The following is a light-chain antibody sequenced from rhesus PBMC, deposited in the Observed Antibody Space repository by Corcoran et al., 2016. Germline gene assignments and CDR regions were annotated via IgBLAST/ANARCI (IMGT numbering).Light chain of an antibody. Sequence: DIQMTQSPSSLSASVGDTVTITCRASQTISTYLDWYQQKPGKVPNLLIYKASSLQSGVPSRFSGSGSGTDCTLTISSLQPEDFATYYCLQYSSSPFTFGPGTKLDIK. CDR3: LQYSSSPFT. CDR1: QTISTY. CDR2: KAS. V-gene: IGKV1-22*01. J-gene: IGKJ3*01.